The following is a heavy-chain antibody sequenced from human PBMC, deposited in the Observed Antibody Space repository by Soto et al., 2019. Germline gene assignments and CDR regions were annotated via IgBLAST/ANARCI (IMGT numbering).Heavy chain of an antibody. CDR2: IYYSGST. J-gene: IGHJ6*03. Sequence: SETLSLTCTVSGGSFSSYYWSWIRQPPGKGLEWIGYIYYSGSTNYNPSLKSRVTISVDTSKNQFSLKLSSVTAADTAVYYCARHPNDFWSGYYDYYYYYMDVWGKGTTVTVSS. V-gene: IGHV4-59*08. CDR1: GGSFSSYY. D-gene: IGHD3-3*01. CDR3: ARHPNDFWSGYYDYYYYYMDV.